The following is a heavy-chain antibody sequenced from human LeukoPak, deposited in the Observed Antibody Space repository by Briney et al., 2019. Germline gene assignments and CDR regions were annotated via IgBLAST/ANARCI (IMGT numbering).Heavy chain of an antibody. CDR3: ARRRGYSYAWFDY. J-gene: IGHJ4*02. CDR2: INHSGST. V-gene: IGHV4-34*01. CDR1: GVSFSGYY. Sequence: PSETLSLTCAVYGVSFSGYYWSWIRQPPGKGLEWIGEINHSGSTNYNPSLKSRVTISVDTSKNQFSLKLSSVTAADTAVYYCARRRGYSYAWFDYWGQGTLVTVSS. D-gene: IGHD5-18*01.